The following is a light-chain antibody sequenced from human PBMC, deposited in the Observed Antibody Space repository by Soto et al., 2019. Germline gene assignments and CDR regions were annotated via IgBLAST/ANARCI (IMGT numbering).Light chain of an antibody. CDR2: DVS. CDR3: DSYTSSSSYV. J-gene: IGLJ1*01. Sequence: QSALTRPASVSGSPGQSITISCTGTSSDVGGYKYVSWYQQHPGKAPKLMIYDVSNRPSGVSDRFSGSKSGNTASLTISGLQSEDEADYYCDSYTSSSSYVFGTGTKVTVL. V-gene: IGLV2-14*01. CDR1: SSDVGGYKY.